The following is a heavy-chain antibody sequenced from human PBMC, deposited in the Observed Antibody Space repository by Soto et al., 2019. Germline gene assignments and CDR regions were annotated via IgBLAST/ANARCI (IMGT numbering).Heavy chain of an antibody. CDR1: GGSISSGGYY. J-gene: IGHJ4*02. Sequence: QVQLQESGPGLVKPSQTLSLTYTVSGGSISSGGYYWSWIRQHPGKGLEWIGYIYYSGSTYYNPSLKRRVTRSVVTSKNQFSLKLSSVTAADTAVYYGAREGGIVGATAADYWGQGTLVTVSS. D-gene: IGHD1-26*01. CDR2: IYYSGST. V-gene: IGHV4-31*03. CDR3: AREGGIVGATAADY.